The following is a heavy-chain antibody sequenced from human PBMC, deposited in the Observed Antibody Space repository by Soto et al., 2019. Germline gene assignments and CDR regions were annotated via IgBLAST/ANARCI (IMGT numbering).Heavy chain of an antibody. CDR1: GFTFSSYG. V-gene: IGHV3-33*01. J-gene: IGHJ4*02. Sequence: GGSLRLSCAASGFTFSSYGMHWVRQAPGKGLEWVAVIWYDGSNKYYADSVKGRFTISRDNSKNTLYLQMNSLRAEDTAVYYCARVFAAVNSRGWAPIDYWGQGTLVTVSS. D-gene: IGHD6-13*01. CDR2: IWYDGSNK. CDR3: ARVFAAVNSRGWAPIDY.